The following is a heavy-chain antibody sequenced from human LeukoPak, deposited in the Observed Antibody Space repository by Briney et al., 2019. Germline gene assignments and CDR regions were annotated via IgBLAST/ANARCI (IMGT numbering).Heavy chain of an antibody. D-gene: IGHD4/OR15-4a*01. CDR3: SKGRTNDYGEPYTFHI. CDR2: IWNDGRNE. V-gene: IGHV3-33*03. J-gene: IGHJ3*02. CDR1: GFTFQNYG. Sequence: GGSLRLSCAASGFTFQNYGMHWVRQVPGKGLEWVAVIWNDGRNEHYADSVKGRFTISRDNSKNTLYLQMNSLRSEDTAVYYCSKGRTNDYGEPYTFHIWGQGTMVIVSS.